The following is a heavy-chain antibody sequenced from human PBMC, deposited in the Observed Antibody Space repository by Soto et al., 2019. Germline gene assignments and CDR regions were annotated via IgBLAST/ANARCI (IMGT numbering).Heavy chain of an antibody. CDR1: GYTFTSYA. CDR2: INAGNGNT. J-gene: IGHJ4*02. CDR3: ARDDYGDYLFDY. V-gene: IGHV1-3*01. Sequence: ASVKVSCKASGYTFTSYAMHWVRQAPGQRLEWMGWINAGNGNTKYSQKFQGRVTITRDTSASTAYTELSSLRSEDTAVYYCARDDYGDYLFDYWGQGTLVTVSS. D-gene: IGHD4-17*01.